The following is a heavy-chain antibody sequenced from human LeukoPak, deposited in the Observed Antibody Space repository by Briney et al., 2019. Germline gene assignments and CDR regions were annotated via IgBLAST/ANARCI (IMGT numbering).Heavy chain of an antibody. CDR3: TSWSIVGATPSVTANY. CDR2: IRSKANSYAT. CDR1: GFTFSGSA. Sequence: GGSLRLSCAASGFTFSGSAMHWVRQASGKGLEWVGRIRSKANSYATACAASVKGRFTISRDDSKNTAYLQMNSLKTEDTAVYYCTSWSIVGATPSVTANYWGQGTLVTVSS. J-gene: IGHJ4*02. V-gene: IGHV3-73*01. D-gene: IGHD1-26*01.